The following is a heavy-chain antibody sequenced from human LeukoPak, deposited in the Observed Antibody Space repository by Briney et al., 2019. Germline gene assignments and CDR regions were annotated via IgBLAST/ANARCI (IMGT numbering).Heavy chain of an antibody. CDR3: AREAYYYDSSGYFTNDAFDI. CDR2: IYTSGST. CDR1: GGSISSYY. V-gene: IGHV4-4*07. Sequence: SETLSLTCTVSGGSISSYYWSWIRQPAGKGLEWIGRIYTSGSTNYNPSLKSRVTMSVDTSKNQFSLKLSSVTAADTAVYYCAREAYYYDSSGYFTNDAFDIWGQGTMVTVSS. J-gene: IGHJ3*02. D-gene: IGHD3-22*01.